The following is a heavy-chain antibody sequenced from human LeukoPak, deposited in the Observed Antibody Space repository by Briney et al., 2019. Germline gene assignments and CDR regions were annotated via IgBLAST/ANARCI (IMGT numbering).Heavy chain of an antibody. CDR3: AKDPVNGFNYSDF. CDR1: GFTFDSHS. Sequence: GGSLRLSCAASGFTFDSHSMSWVRQAPGKGLEWVSTVSGSGDGRYYTDSVKGRFTISRDNSQNTVYLQMNTLRAEDTAVYYCAKDPVNGFNYSDFWGQGTLVTVSS. J-gene: IGHJ4*02. D-gene: IGHD2-8*01. V-gene: IGHV3-23*01. CDR2: VSGSGDGR.